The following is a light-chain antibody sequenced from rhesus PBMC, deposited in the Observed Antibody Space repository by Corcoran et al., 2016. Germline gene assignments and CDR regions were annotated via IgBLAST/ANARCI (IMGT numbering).Light chain of an antibody. Sequence: DIQMTQSPSSLSAPVGDRVTITCRASQGGRSYINWYQQKPGKAPKPLITEAKRLESGVPSRCSGSGSGTEFTLTISSLQPEDFATSYCQQSNSLLAFCGGTKV. CDR3: QQSNSLLA. CDR2: EAK. J-gene: IGKJ4*01. V-gene: IGKV1-32*01. CDR1: QGGRSY.